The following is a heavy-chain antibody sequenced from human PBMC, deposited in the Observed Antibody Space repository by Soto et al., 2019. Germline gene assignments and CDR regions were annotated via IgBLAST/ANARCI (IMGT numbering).Heavy chain of an antibody. CDR3: SSDSGTTEVSLHS. CDR1: GFTFSRYS. D-gene: IGHD3-10*01. CDR2: ISSSSSTI. V-gene: IGHV3-48*01. J-gene: IGHJ5*02. Sequence: PGGSLRLSCAASGFTFSRYSMNWVRQAPGKGLEWVSYISSSSSTIYYADSVKGRFTISRDNAKNSLYLQMNSLRAEDTAVYYYSSDSGTTEVSLHSWREAPLITV.